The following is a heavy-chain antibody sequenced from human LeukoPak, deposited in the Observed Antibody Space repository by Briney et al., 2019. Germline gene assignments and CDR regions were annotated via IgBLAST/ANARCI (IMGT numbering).Heavy chain of an antibody. CDR3: GRDLNWGAFDI. V-gene: IGHV3-23*01. CDR2: IRANGETT. CDR1: GFTFTHYG. J-gene: IGHJ3*02. Sequence: GGSLRLSCAASGFTFTHYGMNWVRQAPGKGLEWVSGIRANGETTYYADSVRGRFTISRDNSRSMVWLQMNSLTAEDTAMYYCGRDLNWGAFDIRGLGTLVTVSS. D-gene: IGHD7-27*01.